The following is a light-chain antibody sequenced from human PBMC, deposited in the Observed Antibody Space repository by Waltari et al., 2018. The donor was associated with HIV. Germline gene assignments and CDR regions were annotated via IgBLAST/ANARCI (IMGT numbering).Light chain of an antibody. CDR3: ASYTSISTVV. J-gene: IGLJ2*01. V-gene: IGLV2-14*01. CDR1: SSDVGRYNY. Sequence: QSALTQPASVSGYPGQSITISCTGTSSDVGRYNYVSWYQQPADKAPKLILYEVSHRPSGLSNRFSGAKSGNTASLTISGLQPEDEADYYCASYTSISTVVFGGGTKVTVL. CDR2: EVS.